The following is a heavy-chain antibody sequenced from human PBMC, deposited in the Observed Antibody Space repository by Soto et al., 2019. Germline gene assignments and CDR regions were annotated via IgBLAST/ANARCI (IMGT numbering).Heavy chain of an antibody. CDR1: SASFIKYY. CDR3: ASVTFGGVVLAH. Sequence: SETLSLTCNVSSASFIKYYCRWIRQPPGKGLEWIGYIYFNGNTNYNPSLKRRVTISIDTSKKQISLNLTSVTDADTAVYYCASVTFGGVVLAHWGQGTLVTVSS. J-gene: IGHJ4*02. CDR2: IYFNGNT. D-gene: IGHD3-16*01. V-gene: IGHV4-59*01.